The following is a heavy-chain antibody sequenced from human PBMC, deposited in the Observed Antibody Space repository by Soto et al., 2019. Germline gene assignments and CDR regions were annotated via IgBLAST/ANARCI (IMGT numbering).Heavy chain of an antibody. CDR3: VSYPYDSRGYYYGLPFDY. CDR2: IWYDGTKN. D-gene: IGHD3-22*01. Sequence: GGSLRLSCAASGFVFSSYAMYWVRQAPGKGPEWVAIIWYDGTKNYYAYSVKGRFTISRDNSENTGSLQMNSLRAEDSGVYYCVSYPYDSRGYYYGLPFDYWGQGTRVTVTS. V-gene: IGHV3-33*07. CDR1: GFVFSSYA. J-gene: IGHJ4*02.